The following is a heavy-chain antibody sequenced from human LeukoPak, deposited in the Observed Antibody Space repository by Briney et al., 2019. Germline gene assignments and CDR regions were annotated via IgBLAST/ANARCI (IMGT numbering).Heavy chain of an antibody. CDR2: MNPNSGNT. CDR1: GYTFTSYD. D-gene: IGHD3-9*01. Sequence: ASVKVSCKASGYTFTSYDINWVRQATGQGLEWMGWMNPNSGNTGYAQKFQGRVTMTRNTSISTAYMELSSLRSEDTAVYYCARGGVLRYFDWLLTLSAFDIWGQGTMVTVSS. J-gene: IGHJ3*02. V-gene: IGHV1-8*01. CDR3: ARGGVLRYFDWLLTLSAFDI.